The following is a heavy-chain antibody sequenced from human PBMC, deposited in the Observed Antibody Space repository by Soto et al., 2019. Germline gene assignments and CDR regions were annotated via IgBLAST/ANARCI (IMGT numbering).Heavy chain of an antibody. CDR1: GYTFTSYG. V-gene: IGHV1-18*01. Sequence: QVQLVQSGAEVKKPGASVKVSCKASGYTFTSYGISWVRQAPGQGLEWMGWISAYNGNTNYAQKVQGRVTMTTDTSPSTAYMELRSVRSYDTAVYYWARDSPPVDYWGQGTLVTVSS. CDR2: ISAYNGNT. CDR3: ARDSPPVDY. J-gene: IGHJ4*02.